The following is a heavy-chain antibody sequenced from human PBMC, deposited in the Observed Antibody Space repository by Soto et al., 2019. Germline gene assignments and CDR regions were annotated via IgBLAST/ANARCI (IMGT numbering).Heavy chain of an antibody. CDR1: GFSLSTSGVG. CDR2: IYWDDDK. J-gene: IGHJ5*02. CDR3: AHRIEIGIAAVNWFDP. D-gene: IGHD6-13*01. V-gene: IGHV2-5*02. Sequence: SGPTLVNPTQTLTLTCTFSGFSLSTSGVGVGWIRQPPGKALEWLALIYWDDDKRYSPSLKSRLTITKDTSKNQVVLTMTNMDPVDTATYYCAHRIEIGIAAVNWFDPWGQGTLVTVYS.